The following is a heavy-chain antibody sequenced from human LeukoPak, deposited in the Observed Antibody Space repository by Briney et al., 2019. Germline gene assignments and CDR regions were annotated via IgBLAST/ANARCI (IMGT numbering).Heavy chain of an antibody. CDR1: GFTVNSYA. V-gene: IGHV3-23*01. CDR3: AKGGRRHYGDYVAF. CDR2: ISASGDNT. Sequence: GGSLRLSCDTSGFTVNSYAMNWVRQAPGKGLEWVSVISASGDNTYYADSVKGRFTISRDDSKNTVYLQMNSLRADDTAVYHCAKGGRRHYGDYVAFWGQGTLVTVSS. D-gene: IGHD4-17*01. J-gene: IGHJ4*02.